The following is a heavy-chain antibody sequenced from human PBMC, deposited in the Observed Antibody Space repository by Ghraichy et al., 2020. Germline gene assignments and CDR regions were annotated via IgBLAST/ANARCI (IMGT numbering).Heavy chain of an antibody. Sequence: SGPTLVKPTETLTLICTVSGFSLNNSRMGVTWVRQPPGKALQWLAHIVPIDETSFRPSLNSSLKTRLTISGDTSRSQVVLTLSNVDPVDTATYFCARMYAGYYGTGVYYTETWGQGTLVTVS. J-gene: IGHJ4*02. D-gene: IGHD3-3*01. V-gene: IGHV2-26*01. CDR3: ARMYAGYYGTGVYYTET. CDR1: GFSLNNSRMG. CDR2: IVPIDET.